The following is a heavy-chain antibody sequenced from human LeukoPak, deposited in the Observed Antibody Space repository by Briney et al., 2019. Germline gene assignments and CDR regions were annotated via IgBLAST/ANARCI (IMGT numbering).Heavy chain of an antibody. V-gene: IGHV4-4*02. Sequence: SGTLSLTCAVSGGSISSGNWWSWVRQPPGRGLEWIGEMYHSGSTNYNPSLKSRVTISIDKSKNRFSLKLNSVTAADTAVYYCASSRDSSGYVFDSWGQGTLVTVSS. CDR1: GGSISSGNW. CDR2: MYHSGST. D-gene: IGHD3-22*01. J-gene: IGHJ4*02. CDR3: ASSRDSSGYVFDS.